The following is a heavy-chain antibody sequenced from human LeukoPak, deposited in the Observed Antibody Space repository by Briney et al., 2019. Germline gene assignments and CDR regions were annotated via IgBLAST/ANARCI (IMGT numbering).Heavy chain of an antibody. D-gene: IGHD5-12*01. CDR2: IDWDDDK. J-gene: IGHJ4*02. V-gene: IGHV2-70*11. CDR3: ARIRGSGYPVDY. Sequence: SGPTLVNPTQTLTLTCTFSGFSLSTSGMSVSWIRQPPGEALEWLARIDWDDDKYYSTSLRPRLTILRDTSKNQVVLIMTNMDPVDTATYYCARIRGSGYPVDYWGQGTLVTVSS. CDR1: GFSLSTSGMS.